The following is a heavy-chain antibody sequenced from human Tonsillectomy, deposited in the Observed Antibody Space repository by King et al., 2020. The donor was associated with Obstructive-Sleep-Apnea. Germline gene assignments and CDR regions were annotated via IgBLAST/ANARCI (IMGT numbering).Heavy chain of an antibody. Sequence: QLQESGPGLVKPSQTLSLTCAVSGGSISSGGYSWSWIRQPPGKGLEWIGYIYYSGSTYYNPSLKSRVTISVDTSKNQFSLKLSSVTAADTAVYYCARHVDYGDYEAHAFDIWGQGTMVTVSS. CDR1: GGSISSGGYS. D-gene: IGHD4-17*01. V-gene: IGHV4-30-4*07. CDR3: ARHVDYGDYEAHAFDI. CDR2: IYYSGST. J-gene: IGHJ3*02.